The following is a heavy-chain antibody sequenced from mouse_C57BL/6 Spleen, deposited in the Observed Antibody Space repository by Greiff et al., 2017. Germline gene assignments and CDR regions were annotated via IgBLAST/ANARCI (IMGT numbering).Heavy chain of an antibody. CDR2: IDPANGNT. V-gene: IGHV14-3*01. D-gene: IGHD1-1*01. CDR1: GFNINNTY. J-gene: IGHJ3*01. Sequence: VQLQQSVAELVRPGASVKLSCTASGFNINNTYMHWVKPRPEQGLEWIGRIDPANGNTKYAPKFQGKATITADTSSNTAYLQLSSLTSEDTAIYSCARDYVSSYEGFAYWGQGTLVTVSA. CDR3: ARDYVSSYEGFAY.